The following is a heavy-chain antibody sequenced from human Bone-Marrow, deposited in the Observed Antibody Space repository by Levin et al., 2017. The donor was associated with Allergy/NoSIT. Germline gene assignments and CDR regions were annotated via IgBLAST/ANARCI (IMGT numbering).Heavy chain of an antibody. CDR2: IYYNGNT. CDR3: ARDVTFIDAFEI. CDR1: GGSISPYY. J-gene: IGHJ3*02. V-gene: IGHV4-59*01. Sequence: ESLKISCAVSGGSISPYYWSWIRQPPGKELEWIGYIYYNGNTNYNPSLKSRVTISVDTSRNQLSLNLRSVTAADTAVYYCARDVTFIDAFEIWGQGTMVTVSS. D-gene: IGHD2/OR15-2a*01.